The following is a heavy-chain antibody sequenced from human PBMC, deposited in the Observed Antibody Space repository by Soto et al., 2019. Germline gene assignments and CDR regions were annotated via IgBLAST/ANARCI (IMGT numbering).Heavy chain of an antibody. V-gene: IGHV3-23*01. D-gene: IGHD2-2*01. Sequence: GGSLRLSCAASGFTFSSYAMSWVRQAPGKGLEWVPAISGSGGSTYYADSVKGRFTISRDNSKNTLYLQMNSLRAEDTALYYCAKVGRVPRYYYGMDVWGQGTTVTVSS. CDR1: GFTFSSYA. CDR3: AKVGRVPRYYYGMDV. J-gene: IGHJ6*02. CDR2: ISGSGGST.